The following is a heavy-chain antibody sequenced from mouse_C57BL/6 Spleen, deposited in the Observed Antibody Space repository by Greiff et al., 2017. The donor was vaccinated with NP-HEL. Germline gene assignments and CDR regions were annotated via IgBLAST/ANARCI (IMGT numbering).Heavy chain of an antibody. V-gene: IGHV1-81*01. CDR2: IYPRSGNT. D-gene: IGHD1-1*01. CDR3: ARRTTVVAPYYFDY. Sequence: VKLVESGAELARPGASVKLSCKASGYTFTSYGISWVKQRTGQGLEWIGEIYPRSGNTYYNEKFKGKATLTADKSSSTAYMELRSLTSEDSAVYFCARRTTVVAPYYFDYWGQGTTLTVSS. CDR1: GYTFTSYG. J-gene: IGHJ2*01.